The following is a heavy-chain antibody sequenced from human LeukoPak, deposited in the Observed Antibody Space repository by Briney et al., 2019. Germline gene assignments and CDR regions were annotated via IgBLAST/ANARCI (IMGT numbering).Heavy chain of an antibody. D-gene: IGHD3-22*01. CDR2: INGNNGRT. CDR3: AKVRVVVVSDAFDI. Sequence: PGGSLRLSCVASGFTFSSNAMTWVRQAPGKGLEWVSAINGNNGRTYYADSVKGRFTISRDSSNNTLYLQMNSLGAEDTAVYYCAKVRVVVVSDAFDIWGQGTMVTVSS. CDR1: GFTFSSNA. J-gene: IGHJ3*02. V-gene: IGHV3-23*01.